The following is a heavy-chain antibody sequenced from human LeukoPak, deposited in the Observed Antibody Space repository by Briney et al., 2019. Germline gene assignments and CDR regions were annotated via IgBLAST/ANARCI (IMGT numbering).Heavy chain of an antibody. CDR2: IYSGGST. CDR1: GFTVSSNY. V-gene: IGHV3-53*01. Sequence: GGSLRLSCAASGFTVSSNYMSWVRQAPGKGLEWVSVIYSGGSTYYADSVKGRFTISRDNSKNTLYLQMNSLRAEDTAVYYCARDQGGYYYDSSGWYFDYWGQGTLVTASS. D-gene: IGHD3-22*01. CDR3: ARDQGGYYYDSSGWYFDY. J-gene: IGHJ4*02.